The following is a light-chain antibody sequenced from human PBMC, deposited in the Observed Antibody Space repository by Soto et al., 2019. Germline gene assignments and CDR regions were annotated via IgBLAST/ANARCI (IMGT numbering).Light chain of an antibody. V-gene: IGLV1-40*01. CDR3: QSYDSSQSGWV. CDR1: SSNIGAGYD. J-gene: IGLJ3*02. CDR2: GNS. Sequence: QSVLTQPPSVSGAPGQRVTISCTGSSSNIGAGYDVHWYQQLPGTAPKLLLYGNSNRPSGVPDRFSGSKSVTSASLAITGLQAEDEADYHCQSYDSSQSGWVFGGGTKLTVL.